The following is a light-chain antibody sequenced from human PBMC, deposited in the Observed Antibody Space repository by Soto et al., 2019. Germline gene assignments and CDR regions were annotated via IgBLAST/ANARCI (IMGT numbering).Light chain of an antibody. J-gene: IGKJ1*01. CDR3: KPYNNWHGT. V-gene: IGKV3-15*01. CDR2: GES. CDR1: QSVSSSY. Sequence: EIVMTQSPATLSVSPGERATLSGRSSQSVSSSYLAWYQQKPGQDHRLIIYGESTRATGIKDRFSGSGSGTEFTLTISSMQSEDFAVYYCKPYNNWHGTFGTGTKVDIK.